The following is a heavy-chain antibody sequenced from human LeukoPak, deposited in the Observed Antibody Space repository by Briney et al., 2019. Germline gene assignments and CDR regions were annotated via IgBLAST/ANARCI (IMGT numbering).Heavy chain of an antibody. CDR1: GYTFTGYY. CDR3: ARDENSSSWYFSWFDP. V-gene: IGHV1-2*02. J-gene: IGHJ5*02. CDR2: INPNSGGT. Sequence: ASVKVSCKASGYTFTGYYMHWVRQAPGQGLEWMGWINPNSGGTNYAQKFQGGVTMTRDTSISTAYMELSRLRSDDTAVYYCARDENSSSWYFSWFDPWGQGTLVTVSS. D-gene: IGHD6-13*01.